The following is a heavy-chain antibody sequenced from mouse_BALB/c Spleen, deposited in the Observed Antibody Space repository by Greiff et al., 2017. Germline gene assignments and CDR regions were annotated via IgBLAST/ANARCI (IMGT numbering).Heavy chain of an antibody. V-gene: IGHV14-1*02. CDR2: IDPENGNT. CDR3: ASYYGSSNY. Sequence: EVQLQQSGAELVRPGALVKLSCKASGFNIKDYYMHWVKQRPEQGLEWIGWIDPENGNTIYDPKFQGKASITADTSSNTAYLQLSSLTSEDTAVYYCASYYGSSNYWGQGTTLTVSS. CDR1: GFNIKDYY. J-gene: IGHJ2*01. D-gene: IGHD1-1*01.